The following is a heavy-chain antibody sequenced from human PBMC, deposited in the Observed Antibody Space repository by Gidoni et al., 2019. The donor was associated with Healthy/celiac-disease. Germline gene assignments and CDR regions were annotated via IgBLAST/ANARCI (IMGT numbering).Heavy chain of an antibody. J-gene: IGHJ3*02. CDR2: ISGSGGST. CDR1: GFTFSSYA. V-gene: IGHV3-23*01. CDR3: AKDLELLWFGELRNAFDI. D-gene: IGHD3-10*01. Sequence: EVQLLEAGGGLVQPGGSLRLSCAASGFTFSSYAMSWVRQAQGKGLEWVSAISGSGGSTYYADSVKGRFTISRDNSKNTLYLQMNSLRAEDTAVYYCAKDLELLWFGELRNAFDIWGQGTMVTVSS.